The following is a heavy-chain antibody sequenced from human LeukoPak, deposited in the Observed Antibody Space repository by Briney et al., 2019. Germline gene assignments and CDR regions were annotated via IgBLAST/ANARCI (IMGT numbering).Heavy chain of an antibody. V-gene: IGHV3-53*01. Sequence: GGSLRLSCAASGFTVSSNYMSWVRQAPGKGLEWVSVIYSGGSTYYADSVKGRFTISRDNSKNTLYLQMNSLRAEDTAVYYCARGIAVAGHNFDYWGQGTLVTVSS. CDR1: GFTVSSNY. D-gene: IGHD6-19*01. CDR2: IYSGGST. J-gene: IGHJ4*02. CDR3: ARGIAVAGHNFDY.